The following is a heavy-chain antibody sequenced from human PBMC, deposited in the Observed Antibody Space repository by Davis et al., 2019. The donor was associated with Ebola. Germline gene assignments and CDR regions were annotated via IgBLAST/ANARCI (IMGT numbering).Heavy chain of an antibody. Sequence: GESLKISCAASGFTFSSYSMNWVRQAPGKGLEWVSSISSSSSTIYYADSVKGRFTISRDNAKNSLYLQMNSLRDEDTAVYYCARNGPSSWGSYYYYYGMDVWGQGTTVTVSS. D-gene: IGHD6-13*01. J-gene: IGHJ6*02. V-gene: IGHV3-48*02. CDR1: GFTFSSYS. CDR2: ISSSSSTI. CDR3: ARNGPSSWGSYYYYYGMDV.